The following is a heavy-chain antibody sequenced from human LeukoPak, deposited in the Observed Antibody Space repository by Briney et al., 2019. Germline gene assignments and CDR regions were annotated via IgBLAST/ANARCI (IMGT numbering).Heavy chain of an antibody. J-gene: IGHJ4*02. V-gene: IGHV3-23*01. D-gene: IGHD6-13*01. CDR1: GFTFSSYG. CDR3: AKIRGSWYQFDY. CDR2: ISGSGGST. Sequence: GGTLRLSCAASGFTFSSYGMSWVRQAPGKGLEWVSAISGSGGSTYYADSVKGRFTISRDNSKNTLYLQMNSLRAEDTAVYYCAKIRGSWYQFDYWGQGTLVTVSS.